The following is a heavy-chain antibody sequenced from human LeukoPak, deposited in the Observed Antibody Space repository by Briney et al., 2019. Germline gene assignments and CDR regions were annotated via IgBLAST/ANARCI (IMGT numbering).Heavy chain of an antibody. D-gene: IGHD3-16*01. Sequence: GGSLRLSCAASKFTFNNDGVSWVRQAPGEGLEWVSAIRDSGGNTYYADSVKGRFTVSRDSSKNTVYLQMRNLRADDTAIYYCAGLPWVDVSRVWGQGTVVTVSS. J-gene: IGHJ4*02. CDR2: IRDSGGNT. V-gene: IGHV3-23*01. CDR3: AGLPWVDVSRV. CDR1: KFTFNNDG.